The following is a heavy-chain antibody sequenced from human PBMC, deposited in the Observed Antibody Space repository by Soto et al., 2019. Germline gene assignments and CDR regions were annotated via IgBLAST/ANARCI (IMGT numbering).Heavy chain of an antibody. J-gene: IGHJ5*02. Sequence: GGSLRLSCAASGFTFSSYGMHWVRQAPGKGLEWVAVIWYDGSNKYYADSVKGRFTISRDNSKNTLYLQMNSLRAEDTVVYYCASGRDFFFDPWGQGTLVTVSS. CDR3: ASGRDFFFDP. CDR2: IWYDGSNK. CDR1: GFTFSSYG. D-gene: IGHD2-15*01. V-gene: IGHV3-33*01.